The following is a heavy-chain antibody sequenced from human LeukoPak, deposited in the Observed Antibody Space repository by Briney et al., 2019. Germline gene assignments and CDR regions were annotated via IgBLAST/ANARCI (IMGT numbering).Heavy chain of an antibody. CDR3: AKPISGGLAVTADWFHP. Sequence: RAGGSLRLSCTASGFAFSVYAMSWLRQPPGKGLEWVSTFNTNSGTTSYAASVRGRFTISRDNSKNTLYLQLNTLRADDTATYYCAKPISGGLAVTADWFHPWGQGTLVVVSS. V-gene: IGHV3-23*01. J-gene: IGHJ5*01. CDR1: GFAFSVYA. CDR2: FNTNSGTT. D-gene: IGHD6-19*01.